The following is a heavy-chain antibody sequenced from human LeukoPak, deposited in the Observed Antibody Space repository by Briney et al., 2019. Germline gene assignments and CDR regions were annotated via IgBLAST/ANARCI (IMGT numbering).Heavy chain of an antibody. D-gene: IGHD6-19*01. CDR2: ISSSGSTI. CDR3: ARDGSGWYSDS. J-gene: IGHJ4*02. CDR1: GFTFSDYY. V-gene: IGHV3-11*01. Sequence: GGSLRLSCAASGFTFSDYYMSWIRQAPGKGLEWVSYISSSGSTIYYADSVKGRFTISRDNAKKSLYLQMNSLRAEDTALYHCARDGSGWYSDSWGQGTLVTVSS.